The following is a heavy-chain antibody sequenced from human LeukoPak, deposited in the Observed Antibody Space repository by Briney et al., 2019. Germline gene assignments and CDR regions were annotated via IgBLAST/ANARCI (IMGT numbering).Heavy chain of an antibody. J-gene: IGHJ3*01. CDR1: GFTFSHFG. V-gene: IGHV3-33*01. CDR3: TRDRGGTYTVGGAFDV. Sequence: PGGSLRLSCAASGFTFSHFGMHWIRQAPGKGLEWVAVIFYNGGNKYYGDSVKGRFTISRDNSKNTHDLQMNSLRAEGTGVYYCTRDRGGTYTVGGAFDVWGQGILVTVSS. CDR2: IFYNGGNK. D-gene: IGHD1-26*01.